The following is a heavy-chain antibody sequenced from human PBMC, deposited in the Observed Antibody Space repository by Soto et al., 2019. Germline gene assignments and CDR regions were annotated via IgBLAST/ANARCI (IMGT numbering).Heavy chain of an antibody. CDR2: IYWNDDK. Sequence: SGPTLVNPTQTLTLTCTFSGFSLSTSGVGVGWIRQPPGKALEWLALIYWNDDKRYSPSLKSRLTITKDTTKNQVVLTMTNMDPVDTATYYCAHSAYDFWSGYYFGPQPISGNWFDPWGQGTLVTVSS. J-gene: IGHJ5*02. D-gene: IGHD3-3*01. CDR1: GFSLSTSGVG. CDR3: AHSAYDFWSGYYFGPQPISGNWFDP. V-gene: IGHV2-5*01.